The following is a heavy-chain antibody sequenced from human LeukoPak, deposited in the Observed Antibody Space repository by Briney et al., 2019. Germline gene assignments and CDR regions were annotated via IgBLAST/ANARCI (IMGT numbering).Heavy chain of an antibody. J-gene: IGHJ4*02. D-gene: IGHD2-2*01. CDR3: AHGTMYQLDY. V-gene: IGHV3-23*01. CDR1: GFSFSSDG. Sequence: PGGSLRLPCSASGFSFSSDGMSWVRQAPGKGLEWVSGILGGAGSTYYADSVKGRFTISRDNSKNTLYLQMNSLRAEDTAVYYCAHGTMYQLDYWGQGALVTVSS. CDR2: ILGGAGST.